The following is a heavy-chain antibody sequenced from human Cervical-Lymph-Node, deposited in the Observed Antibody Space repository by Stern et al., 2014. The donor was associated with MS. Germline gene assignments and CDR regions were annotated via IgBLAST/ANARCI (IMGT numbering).Heavy chain of an antibody. CDR2: ISYDGSSQ. CDR3: ARPAAARYFDY. CDR1: GFTFGRHS. J-gene: IGHJ4*02. D-gene: IGHD6-25*01. V-gene: IGHV3-30-3*01. Sequence: EQLVESGGGVVQPGRSLRLSCATSGFTFGRHSMHWVRQAPGKGLEWVAIISYDGSSQHYADSVKGRFTISRDNSNNTLYLQMNSLKVEDTAMYYCARPAAARYFDYWGQGSQVTVSS.